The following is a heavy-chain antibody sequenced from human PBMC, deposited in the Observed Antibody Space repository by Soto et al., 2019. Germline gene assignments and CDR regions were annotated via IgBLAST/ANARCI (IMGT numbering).Heavy chain of an antibody. CDR1: GAPITTTKW. Sequence: QVQLHESGPGLVKPSETLSLTCTVSGAPITTTKWWAWFRLPPGKGLEWIGALSHGGERRSNPSLESGFTMSLDKSNSESSLKLAAVNAADTAISYCATQTSSYTRCVWGRRTTFIVFS. CDR2: LSHGGER. J-gene: IGHJ6*02. D-gene: IGHD2-2*01. CDR3: ATQTSSYTRCV. V-gene: IGHV4-4*02.